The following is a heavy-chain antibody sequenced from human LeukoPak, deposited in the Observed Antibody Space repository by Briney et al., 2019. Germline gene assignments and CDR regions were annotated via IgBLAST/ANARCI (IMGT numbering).Heavy chain of an antibody. D-gene: IGHD6-13*01. Sequence: RGSLRLSCAASGVTFSSYSMNWVRQAPGKGLEWVSLISGDGGRTYYADSVKCRFTISRDNSKNSLYLQMYSLRTEYTALYYCAKDKPQVYIAAAGFDYWGQGTLVTVSS. V-gene: IGHV3-43*02. J-gene: IGHJ4*02. CDR3: AKDKPQVYIAAAGFDY. CDR2: ISGDGGRT. CDR1: GVTFSSYS.